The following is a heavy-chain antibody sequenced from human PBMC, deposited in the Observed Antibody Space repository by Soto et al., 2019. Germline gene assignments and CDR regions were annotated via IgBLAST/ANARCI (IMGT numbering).Heavy chain of an antibody. D-gene: IGHD2-2*01. V-gene: IGHV1-46*03. CDR3: ARDLAVIVVVPAAGGLDY. J-gene: IGHJ4*02. Sequence: ASVKVSCKASGGTFSSYTISWVRQAPGQGLEWMGIINPSGGSTSYAQKFQGRVTMTRDTSTSTVYMELSSLRSEDTAVYYCARDLAVIVVVPAAGGLDYWGQGTLVTVSS. CDR2: INPSGGST. CDR1: GGTFSSYT.